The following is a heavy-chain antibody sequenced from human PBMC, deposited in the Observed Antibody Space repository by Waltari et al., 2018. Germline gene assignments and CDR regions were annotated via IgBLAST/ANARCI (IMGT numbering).Heavy chain of an antibody. V-gene: IGHV4-61*02. CDR2: IYTSGST. CDR3: AREATMVRGMGVFYYGMDV. J-gene: IGHJ6*02. CDR1: GGSISSGSYY. D-gene: IGHD3-10*01. Sequence: QVQLQESGPGLVKPSQTLSLTCTVSGGSISSGSYYWSWIRQPAGKGLEWIGRIYTSGSTNYNPSLKSRVTISVDTSKNQFSLKLSSVTAADTAVYYCAREATMVRGMGVFYYGMDVWGQGTTVTVSS.